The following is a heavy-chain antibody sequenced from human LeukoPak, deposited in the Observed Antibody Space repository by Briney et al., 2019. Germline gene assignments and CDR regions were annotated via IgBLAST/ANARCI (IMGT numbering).Heavy chain of an antibody. CDR2: ITSSSSYI. D-gene: IGHD1-14*01. CDR1: GFTFSSYE. Sequence: GGSLRLSCAASGFTFSSYEMNWVRQAPGKGLEWVSSITSSSSYIYYADSVNGRFTISRDNAKNSLYLQMNTLRAEDTAIYYCATFSGAHHKTFDSWGQGTLVTVSS. CDR3: ATFSGAHHKTFDS. V-gene: IGHV3-21*01. J-gene: IGHJ4*02.